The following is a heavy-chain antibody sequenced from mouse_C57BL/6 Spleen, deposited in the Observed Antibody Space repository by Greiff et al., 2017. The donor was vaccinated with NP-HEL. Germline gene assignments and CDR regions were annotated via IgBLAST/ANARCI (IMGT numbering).Heavy chain of an antibody. CDR2: IYPGDGDT. D-gene: IGHD1-1*01. Sequence: QVQLQQSGPELVKPGASVKISCKASGYAFSSSWMNWVKQRPGKGLEWIGRIYPGDGDTNYNGKFKGKATLTADKSSSTAYMQLSSLTSEDSAVYFCARSAYYGSSPHYFDYWGQGTTLTVSS. CDR3: ARSAYYGSSPHYFDY. J-gene: IGHJ2*01. V-gene: IGHV1-82*01. CDR1: GYAFSSSW.